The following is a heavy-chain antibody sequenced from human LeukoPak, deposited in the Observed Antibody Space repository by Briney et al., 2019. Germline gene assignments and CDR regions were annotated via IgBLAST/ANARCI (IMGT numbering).Heavy chain of an antibody. J-gene: IGHJ5*02. CDR3: ARVFGAYYDFWSGWERDNWFDP. Sequence: PSETLSLTCTVSGGSISSSSYYWGWIRQPPGKGLEWIGSIYYSGSTYYNPSLKSRVTISVDTSKNQFSLKLSSVTAADTAVYYCARVFGAYYDFWSGWERDNWFDPWGQGTLVTVSS. CDR2: IYYSGST. V-gene: IGHV4-39*01. D-gene: IGHD3-3*01. CDR1: GGSISSSSYY.